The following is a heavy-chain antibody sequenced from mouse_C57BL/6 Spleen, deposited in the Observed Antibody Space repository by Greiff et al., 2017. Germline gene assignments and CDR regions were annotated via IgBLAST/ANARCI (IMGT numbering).Heavy chain of an antibody. D-gene: IGHD2-5*01. CDR1: GYTFTSYW. Sequence: VQLQQSGAELVRPGSSVKLSCKASGYTFTSYWMDWVKQRPGQGLEWIGNIYPSDSETHYNQKFKDKATLTVDKSSSTAYMQLSSLTSEDSAVYYCARSAYSKAWFAYWGQGTLVTVSA. V-gene: IGHV1-61*01. CDR2: IYPSDSET. J-gene: IGHJ3*01. CDR3: ARSAYSKAWFAY.